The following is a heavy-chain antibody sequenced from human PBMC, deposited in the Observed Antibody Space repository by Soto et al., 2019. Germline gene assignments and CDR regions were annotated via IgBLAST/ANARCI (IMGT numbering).Heavy chain of an antibody. D-gene: IGHD2-15*01. V-gene: IGHV4-39*01. CDR1: GGSISSSSYY. CDR2: IYYSGST. Sequence: QLQLQESGPGLVKPSETLSLTCTVSGGSISSSSYYWGWIRQPPGKGLEWIGSIYYSGSTYYNPSLQRPVTRSDDTSKNQSPLKLSSVAAADTAVYYCALLYCSGGSCFRSTYYFDYCGQGTLVTVSS. J-gene: IGHJ4*02. CDR3: ALLYCSGGSCFRSTYYFDY.